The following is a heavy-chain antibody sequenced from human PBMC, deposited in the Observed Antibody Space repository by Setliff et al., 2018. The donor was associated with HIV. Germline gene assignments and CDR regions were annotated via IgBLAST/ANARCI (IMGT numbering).Heavy chain of an antibody. CDR1: GGSIDSSDYY. J-gene: IGHJ1*01. V-gene: IGHV4-39*01. Sequence: SETLSLTCSVSGGSIDSSDYYWGWIRQPPGKGLEWIGTVYYTGSTFYNPSLESRVTISVDTSKNQFSLKLRSVTATDTTVYYCARLILGELSLFGPYWYSESFQHWGQGTVVTVSS. CDR3: ARLILGELSLFGPYWYSESFQH. CDR2: VYYTGST. D-gene: IGHD3-16*02.